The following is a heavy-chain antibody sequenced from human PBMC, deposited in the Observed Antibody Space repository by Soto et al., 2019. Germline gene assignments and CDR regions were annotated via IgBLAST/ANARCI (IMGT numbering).Heavy chain of an antibody. CDR3: ARGARIAAAGTLDY. CDR1: GCSIKSGGYY. Sequence: TLSLTRTFSGCSIKSGGYYLSWVRQNPGKGLEWIGYIYYSGSTYYNPSLKSRVTISVDPSKNKFSLKLRSVTAADTDVYYCARGARIAAAGTLDYWGQGTLVTVSS. V-gene: IGHV4-31*03. D-gene: IGHD6-13*01. J-gene: IGHJ4*02. CDR2: IYYSGST.